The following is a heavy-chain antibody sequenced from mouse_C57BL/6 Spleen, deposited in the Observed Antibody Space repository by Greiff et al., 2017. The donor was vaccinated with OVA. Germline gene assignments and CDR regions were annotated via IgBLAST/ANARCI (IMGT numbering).Heavy chain of an antibody. CDR1: GFTFSSYA. J-gene: IGHJ3*01. CDR2: ISSGGDYI. CDR3: TRGGWLAWFAY. Sequence: EVQVVESGEGLVKPGGSLKLSCAASGFTFSSYAMSWVRQTPEKRLEWVAYISSGGDYIYYADTVKGRFTISRDNARNTLYLQMSSLKSEDTAMYYCTRGGWLAWFAYWGQGTLVTVSA. V-gene: IGHV5-9-1*02. D-gene: IGHD2-3*01.